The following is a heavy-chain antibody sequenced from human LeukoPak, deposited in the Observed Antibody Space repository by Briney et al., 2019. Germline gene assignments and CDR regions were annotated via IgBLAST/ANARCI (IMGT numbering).Heavy chain of an antibody. Sequence: GGSLRLSCAASGFTFSSHGIHWVRQAPGKGLEWVAVISFDGTIKYYADSVKGRFTSSRDNSKNTLYLQMNSLRVEDTAVYYCARDLPVYSSSCYAPRYWGQGTLVTVSP. CDR2: ISFDGTIK. D-gene: IGHD6-13*01. CDR1: GFTFSSHG. V-gene: IGHV3-30*03. CDR3: ARDLPVYSSSCYAPRY. J-gene: IGHJ4*02.